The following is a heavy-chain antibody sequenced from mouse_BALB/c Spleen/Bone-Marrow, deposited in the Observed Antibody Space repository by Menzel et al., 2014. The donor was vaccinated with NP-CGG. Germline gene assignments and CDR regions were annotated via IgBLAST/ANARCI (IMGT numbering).Heavy chain of an antibody. J-gene: IGHJ4*01. CDR1: GFNIKDTY. D-gene: IGHD1-1*01. Sequence: EVQLVESGAELVKPGASVKSSCTASGFNIKDTYMHWVKQRPEQGLEWIGRIDPANGNTKYDPKFQGKATITADTSSNTPYLQLSSLTSEDTAVYYCARSYYAMDYWGQGTSVTVSS. CDR2: IDPANGNT. V-gene: IGHV14-3*02. CDR3: ARSYYAMDY.